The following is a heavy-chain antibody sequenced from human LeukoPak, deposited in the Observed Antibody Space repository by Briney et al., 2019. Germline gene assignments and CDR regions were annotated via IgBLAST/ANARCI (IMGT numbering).Heavy chain of an antibody. CDR2: ISSTGRDA. V-gene: IGHV3-64*01. J-gene: IGHJ4*02. Sequence: GGSLRLSCAASGFTFSSYVMHGVRQAPGKGLEYVSAISSTGRDAYYANSVKGRFTISRDNSNNMLYLQMGSLRPEDMAVYYCARAENSGCYSYWGQGTLVTVSS. CDR1: GFTFSSYV. D-gene: IGHD1-26*01. CDR3: ARAENSGCYSY.